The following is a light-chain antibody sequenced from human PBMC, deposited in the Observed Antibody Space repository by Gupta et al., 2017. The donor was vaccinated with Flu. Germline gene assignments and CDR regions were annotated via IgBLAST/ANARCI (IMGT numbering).Light chain of an antibody. Sequence: QSALTQPASVSGSPGQSITISCTAAFSDVRGYNYVPWYQQHPGKAPKLIIYDVSNRPSGVPKRFSGSKSGTTASLTISGLQAEDEADYYCGLYTTSSTLEVFGAGTKVTVL. CDR3: GLYTTSSTLEV. CDR1: FSDVRGYNY. J-gene: IGLJ1*01. V-gene: IGLV2-14*01. CDR2: DVS.